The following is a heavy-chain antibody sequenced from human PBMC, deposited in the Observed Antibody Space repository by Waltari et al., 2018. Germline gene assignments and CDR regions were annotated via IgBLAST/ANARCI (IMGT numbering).Heavy chain of an antibody. V-gene: IGHV4-38-2*01. CDR1: GYSISSGYY. J-gene: IGHJ5*02. Sequence: QVQLQESGPGLVKPSETLSLTCAVSGYSISSGYYWGWIRQPPGKGLEWIGSIYPSGSTYYNPSLKSRVTISVDTSKNQFSLKLSSVTAADTAVYYCARLYLEWELLAARFDPWGQGTLVTVSS. CDR3: ARLYLEWELLAARFDP. CDR2: IYPSGST. D-gene: IGHD1-26*01.